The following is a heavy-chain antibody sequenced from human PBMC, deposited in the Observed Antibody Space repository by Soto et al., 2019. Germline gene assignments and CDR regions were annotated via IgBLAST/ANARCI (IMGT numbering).Heavy chain of an antibody. Sequence: QVQLVESGGGVVQPGRSLRLSCAASGFTFSNYGMHWVRQAPGKGLEWVAVIWYDGSNKYYADSVKGRFTISRDNSKNTLYLQMDRLRAEDTAVYYCARAAAGNSPFDYWGQGTLVTVSS. CDR1: GFTFSNYG. D-gene: IGHD6-13*01. CDR2: IWYDGSNK. J-gene: IGHJ4*02. CDR3: ARAAAGNSPFDY. V-gene: IGHV3-33*01.